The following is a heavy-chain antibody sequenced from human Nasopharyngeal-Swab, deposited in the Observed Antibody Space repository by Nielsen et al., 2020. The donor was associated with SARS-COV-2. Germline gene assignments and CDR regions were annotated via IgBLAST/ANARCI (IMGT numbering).Heavy chain of an antibody. D-gene: IGHD6-19*01. CDR3: VLAVAGTRSFDY. Sequence: GGSLRLSCAASGFTFSSYDMHWVRQATGKGLEWVSAIGTAGDTYYPGSVKGRFTISRENAKNSLYLQMNSLRAGDTAVYYCVLAVAGTRSFDYWDQGTLVTVSS. CDR2: IGTAGDT. V-gene: IGHV3-13*01. J-gene: IGHJ4*02. CDR1: GFTFSSYD.